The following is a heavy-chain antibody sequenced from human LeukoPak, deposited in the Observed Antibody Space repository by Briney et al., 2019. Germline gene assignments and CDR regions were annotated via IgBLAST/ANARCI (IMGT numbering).Heavy chain of an antibody. CDR2: IYYSGST. V-gene: IGHV4-31*03. CDR1: GGSVSSGGYY. D-gene: IGHD4-17*01. J-gene: IGHJ4*02. Sequence: SETLSLTCTVSGGSVSSGGYYWSWIRQHPGQGLEWIGYIYYSGSTYYNPSLQSRVTISVDTSKNQFSLKLSSVTAADTAVYYCARSAQTVTTSPLDYWGQGTLATVSS. CDR3: ARSAQTVTTSPLDY.